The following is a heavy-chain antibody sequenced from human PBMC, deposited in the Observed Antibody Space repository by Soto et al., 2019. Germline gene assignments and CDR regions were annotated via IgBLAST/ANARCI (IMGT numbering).Heavy chain of an antibody. CDR2: IVVGSGNT. Sequence: ASVKVSCKASGFTFTSSAMQWVRQARGQRLEWIGWIVVGSGNTNYAQKFQERVTITRDMSTSTAYMELSSLRSEDTAVYYCAADRSDYYYMDVWGKGTTVTVSS. CDR3: AADRSDYYYMDV. V-gene: IGHV1-58*02. CDR1: GFTFTSSA. J-gene: IGHJ6*03.